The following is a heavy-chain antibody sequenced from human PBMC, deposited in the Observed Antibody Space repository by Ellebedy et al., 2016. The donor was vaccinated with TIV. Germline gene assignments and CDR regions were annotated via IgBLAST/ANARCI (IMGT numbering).Heavy chain of an antibody. CDR2: IKSKTDGGTT. J-gene: IGHJ4*02. D-gene: IGHD2-2*01. V-gene: IGHV3-15*01. CDR1: GFTFGDYA. Sequence: GGSLRLXXTASGFTFGDYAMSWVRQAPGKGLEWVGRIKSKTDGGTTDYAAPVKGRFTISRDDSKNTLYLQMNSLKTEDTAVYYCTTKTCSSTSCRPFDYWGQGTLVTVSS. CDR3: TTKTCSSTSCRPFDY.